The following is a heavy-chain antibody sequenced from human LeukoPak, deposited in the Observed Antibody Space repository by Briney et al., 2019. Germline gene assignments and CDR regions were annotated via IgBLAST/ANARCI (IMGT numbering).Heavy chain of an antibody. CDR1: GFTFNTCA. CDR3: AKDTYYDFWSGYYS. CDR2: ISESGSGT. Sequence: PGGSLRLSCEASGFTFNTCAMSWVRQAPGKGLEWVSAISESGSGTYYADSVKGRFTISRDNSKNTLFLQMNSLRAEDTAVYYCAKDTYYDFWSGYYSWGQGTLVTVSS. D-gene: IGHD3-3*01. J-gene: IGHJ4*02. V-gene: IGHV3-23*01.